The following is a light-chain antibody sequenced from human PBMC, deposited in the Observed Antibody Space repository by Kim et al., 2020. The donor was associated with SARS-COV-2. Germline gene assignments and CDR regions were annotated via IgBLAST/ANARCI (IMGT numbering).Light chain of an antibody. CDR3: NSRV. J-gene: IGLJ1*01. CDR1: SLRSYY. CDR2: GKN. V-gene: IGLV3-19*01. Sequence: QDPAVSVALGQTVRITCQGDSLRSYYASWYQQKPGQAPVLVIYGKNNRPSGIPDRFSGSSSGNTASLTITGAQAEDEADYYCNSRVFGTGTKVTVL.